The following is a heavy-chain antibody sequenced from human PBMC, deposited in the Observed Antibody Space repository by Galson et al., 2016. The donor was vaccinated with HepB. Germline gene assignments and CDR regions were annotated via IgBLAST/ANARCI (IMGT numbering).Heavy chain of an antibody. J-gene: IGHJ4*02. CDR1: GFSVNNNY. Sequence: SLRLSCAASGFSVNNNYMTWVRQAPGKGLEWVSVIYGGGSTYFADSVKGRFTMSRDTSTNTLYLQMNSLRAEDTAVYYCASHGGSPSGLLGATEGLDYWGLGTLVTVSS. CDR3: ASHGGSPSGLLGATEGLDY. V-gene: IGHV3-53*01. CDR2: IYGGGST. D-gene: IGHD3-16*01.